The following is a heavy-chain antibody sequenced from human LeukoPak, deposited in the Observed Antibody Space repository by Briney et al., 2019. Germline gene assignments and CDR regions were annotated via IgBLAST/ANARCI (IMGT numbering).Heavy chain of an antibody. J-gene: IGHJ4*02. D-gene: IGHD6-13*01. Sequence: SETLSLTCTVSGGSISSGDYYRSWIRQPPGKGLEWIGYIYYSGSTYYNPSLKSRVTISVDTSKNQFSLKLSSVTAADTAVYYCARDHRVAAAGSADYWGQGTLVTVSS. CDR1: GGSISSGDYY. V-gene: IGHV4-30-4*08. CDR3: ARDHRVAAAGSADY. CDR2: IYYSGST.